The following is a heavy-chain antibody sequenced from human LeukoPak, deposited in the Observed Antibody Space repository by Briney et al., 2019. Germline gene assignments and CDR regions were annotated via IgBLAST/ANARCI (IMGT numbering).Heavy chain of an antibody. CDR2: IKRDGSEE. J-gene: IGHJ4*02. Sequence: GGPLRLSCAASGFTFSSYAMTWVRQAPGKGLHWVAHIKRDGSEEYYVDSVKGRFTISRDNAKTSLYLQMNSLRAEDTAVYYCARWNSGWEFDYWGQGTLVSVSS. CDR3: ARWNSGWEFDY. V-gene: IGHV3-7*05. D-gene: IGHD6-19*01. CDR1: GFTFSSYA.